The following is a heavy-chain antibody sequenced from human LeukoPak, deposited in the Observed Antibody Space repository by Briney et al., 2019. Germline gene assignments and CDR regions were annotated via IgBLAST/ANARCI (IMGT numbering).Heavy chain of an antibody. CDR3: ARGYCSSTSCYIPYNWFDP. CDR2: IYHSGST. D-gene: IGHD2-2*02. V-gene: IGHV4-38-2*01. J-gene: IGHJ5*02. Sequence: KPSETLSLTCAVSGYSISSGYYWGWIRQPPGKGLEWVASIYHSGSTYFNPSLKSRVTISIDTSKDQFSLKLSSVTAADTAVYYCARGYCSSTSCYIPYNWFDPWGHGTLVTVSS. CDR1: GYSISSGYY.